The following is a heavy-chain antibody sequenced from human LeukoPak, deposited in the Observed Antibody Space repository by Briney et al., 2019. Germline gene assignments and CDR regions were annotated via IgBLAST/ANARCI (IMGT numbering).Heavy chain of an antibody. J-gene: IGHJ4*02. V-gene: IGHV3-74*01. CDR1: GFTFSSHW. Sequence: GGSLRISCAASGFTFSSHWMLWVRQAPGKGLVWVSRINSDVSITSYADSVKGRFTISRDNAKNTLYLQMNSLRAEDTAVYYCASDIRVRATIPRSDYWGQGTLVPVSS. CDR3: ASDIRVRATIPRSDY. CDR2: INSDVSIT. D-gene: IGHD1-26*01.